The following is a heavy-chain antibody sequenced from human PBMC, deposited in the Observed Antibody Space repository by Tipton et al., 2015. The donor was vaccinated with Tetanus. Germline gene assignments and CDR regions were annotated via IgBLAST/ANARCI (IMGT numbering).Heavy chain of an antibody. Sequence: SLRLSCVVSGFTFSNSWMAWVRHAPGKGLEWVANIKKDGSETYYVDSVKGRFTISRDNAKNTLYLQMNSLRAEDTAVYYCARGFATDYWGQGTLVTVSS. D-gene: IGHD3-3*01. CDR2: IKKDGSET. CDR1: GFTFSNSW. CDR3: ARGFATDY. J-gene: IGHJ4*02. V-gene: IGHV3-7*01.